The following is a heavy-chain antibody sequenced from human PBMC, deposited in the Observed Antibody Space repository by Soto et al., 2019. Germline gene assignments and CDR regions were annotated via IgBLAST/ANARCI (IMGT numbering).Heavy chain of an antibody. CDR2: IIPIFGTA. V-gene: IGHV1-69*06. CDR3: ASYRYCSSTRCIGMDV. CDR1: GGTFSSYA. D-gene: IGHD2-2*01. J-gene: IGHJ6*02. Sequence: SVQVSCKASGGTFSSYAISWVRQAPGQGLEWMGGIIPIFGTANYAQNFQGRGTITADKSTSTAYMALRSMGFEYTDVYYCASYRYCSSTRCIGMDVWGQCTTVTVSS.